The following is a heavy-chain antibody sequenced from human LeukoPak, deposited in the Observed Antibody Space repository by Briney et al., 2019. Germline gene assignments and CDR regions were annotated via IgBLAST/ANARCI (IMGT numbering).Heavy chain of an antibody. CDR3: ARSSYYDSSGYYSMSNYYYYMDV. CDR1: GGSFSGYY. D-gene: IGHD3-22*01. V-gene: IGHV4-34*01. J-gene: IGHJ6*03. Sequence: SETLSLTCAVYGGSFSGYYWSWIRQPPGKGLEWIGEINHSGSTNYNPSLKSRVTISVDTSKNQFSLKLSSMTAADTAVYYCARSSYYDSSGYYSMSNYYYYMDVWGKGTTVTVSS. CDR2: INHSGST.